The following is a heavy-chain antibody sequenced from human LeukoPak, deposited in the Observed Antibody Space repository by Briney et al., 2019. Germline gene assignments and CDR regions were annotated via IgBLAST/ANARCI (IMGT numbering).Heavy chain of an antibody. Sequence: ASVKVSCKASGYTFTGYYIHWVRQAPGQGLEWMGWINPNSGGPNYAQKFQDRVTMTRDTSTSTAYMELSRLRSDDTAVYYCARVLGSGSFYAYWGQGTLVTVSS. CDR2: INPNSGGP. CDR1: GYTFTGYY. D-gene: IGHD3-10*01. V-gene: IGHV1-2*02. J-gene: IGHJ4*02. CDR3: ARVLGSGSFYAY.